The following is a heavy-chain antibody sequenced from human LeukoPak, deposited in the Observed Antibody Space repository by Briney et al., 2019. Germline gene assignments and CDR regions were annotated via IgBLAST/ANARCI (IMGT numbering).Heavy chain of an antibody. Sequence: GASVKVSCKASGGTFSSYAISWVRQAPGQGLEWMGRIIPILGIANYAQKFQGRVTITADKSTSTAYMELSSLRSEDMAVYYCARDRRYGSSGYYYRGDAFDIWGQGTMVTVSS. CDR3: ARDRRYGSSGYYYRGDAFDI. V-gene: IGHV1-69*04. J-gene: IGHJ3*02. CDR2: IIPILGIA. CDR1: GGTFSSYA. D-gene: IGHD3-22*01.